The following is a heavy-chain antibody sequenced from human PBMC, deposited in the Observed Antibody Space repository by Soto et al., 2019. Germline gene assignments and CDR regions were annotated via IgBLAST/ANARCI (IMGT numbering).Heavy chain of an antibody. CDR3: ARDRCSGGSCPLIDAFDI. Sequence: QVQLVQSGAEVKKPGASVKVSCKASGYTFTGYYMHWVRQAPGQGLEWMGWINPNRGGTNYAQKFQGWVTMTRDTSISTAYMELSRLRSDDTAVYYCARDRCSGGSCPLIDAFDIWGQGTMVTVSS. V-gene: IGHV1-2*04. J-gene: IGHJ3*02. D-gene: IGHD2-15*01. CDR1: GYTFTGYY. CDR2: INPNRGGT.